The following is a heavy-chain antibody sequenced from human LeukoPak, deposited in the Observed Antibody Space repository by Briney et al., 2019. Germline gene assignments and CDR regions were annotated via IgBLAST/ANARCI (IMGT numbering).Heavy chain of an antibody. Sequence: SETLSLTCSVSGVSISSYYWSWIRQPPGRGLEWVGYIYFSGSINYIPSLKSRVTISADTSKNQLSLKLSSVTAADTAVYYCARSSGYTYGSDYWGQGTLVTVSS. CDR1: GVSISSYY. CDR3: ARSSGYTYGSDY. D-gene: IGHD5-18*01. J-gene: IGHJ4*02. CDR2: IYFSGSI. V-gene: IGHV4-59*08.